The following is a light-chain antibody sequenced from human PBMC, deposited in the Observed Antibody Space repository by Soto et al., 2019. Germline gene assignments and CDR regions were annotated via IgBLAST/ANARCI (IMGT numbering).Light chain of an antibody. CDR1: QSISSS. Sequence: ILMTQSPSTLSVSVGDRVTLTCRASQSISSSLAWYQQKPEKPPKLMIYAASSVESGVPSRFSGSGSGTEFTITISSLQPDDFATYYCQQYNSYSWTFGQGTKVDI. J-gene: IGKJ1*01. CDR3: QQYNSYSWT. CDR2: AAS. V-gene: IGKV1-5*03.